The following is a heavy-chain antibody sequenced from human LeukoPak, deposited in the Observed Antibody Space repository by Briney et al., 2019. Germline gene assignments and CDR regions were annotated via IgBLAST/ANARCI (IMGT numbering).Heavy chain of an antibody. V-gene: IGHV4-4*07. CDR3: ARVSGYCSGGRCYGGQWFDP. CDR1: GDSISTYY. D-gene: IGHD2-15*01. J-gene: IGHJ5*02. Sequence: SETLSLTCTVSGDSISTYYWTWIRQAAGKGLEWLGRVFHSGNSNYNPSLKSRLTMSVDTSRNQVSLRLTSVTAADTALYYCARVSGYCSGGRCYGGQWFDPWGQGILVTVSS. CDR2: VFHSGNS.